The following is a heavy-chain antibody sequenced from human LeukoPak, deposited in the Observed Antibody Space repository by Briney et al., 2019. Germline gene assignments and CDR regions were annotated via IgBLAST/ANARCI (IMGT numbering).Heavy chain of an antibody. CDR1: GFTFSRYA. D-gene: IGHD6-19*01. CDR2: ISSNGGST. J-gene: IGHJ4*02. Sequence: GGSLRLSSAASGFTFSRYAMHWVRQAPGKGLEYVSAISSNGGSTYCANSVKGRFTISRDNSKNTLYLQMGSLRAEDMAVYYCARDLYSSGWYDYWGQGTLVTVSS. V-gene: IGHV3-64*01. CDR3: ARDLYSSGWYDY.